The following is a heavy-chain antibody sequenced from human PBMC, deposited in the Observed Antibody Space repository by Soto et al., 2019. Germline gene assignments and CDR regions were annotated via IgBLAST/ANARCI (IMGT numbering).Heavy chain of an antibody. J-gene: IGHJ3*02. CDR3: ASSSGWYGLYAFDI. Sequence: GGSLRLSCAASGFTFSSYDMHWVRQATGKGLEWVSAIGTAGDTYYPGSVKGRFTISRENAKNSLYLQMNSLRAGDTAVYYCASSSGWYGLYAFDIWGQGTMVTVSS. CDR2: IGTAGDT. CDR1: GFTFSSYD. D-gene: IGHD6-19*01. V-gene: IGHV3-13*01.